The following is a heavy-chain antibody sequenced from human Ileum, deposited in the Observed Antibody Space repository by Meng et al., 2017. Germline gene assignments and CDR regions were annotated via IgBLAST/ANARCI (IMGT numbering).Heavy chain of an antibody. V-gene: IGHV4-30-4*01. Sequence: QVQLQESGPRLVKPSQTLYLTCTVSGGAISSGDYYWIWVRQSPGKGPEWIGYIYSNGNTYSNPSLRGRLMISIDTSKNQFSLKLSSVTAADTAVYYCARAPKYCTNAVCSRPLDSWGQGTLVTVSS. CDR2: IYSNGNT. CDR3: ARAPKYCTNAVCSRPLDS. CDR1: GGAISSGDYY. J-gene: IGHJ4*02. D-gene: IGHD2-8*01.